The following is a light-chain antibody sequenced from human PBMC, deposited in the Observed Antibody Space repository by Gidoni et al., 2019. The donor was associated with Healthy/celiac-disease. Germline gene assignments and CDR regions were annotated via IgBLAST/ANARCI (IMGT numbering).Light chain of an antibody. V-gene: IGKV4-1*01. CDR1: QSVLYRSNNKNY. Sequence: IVITPSPDSLAVSLGERATINCKSSQSVLYRSNNKNYLAWYQQKPGQPPKLLIYWASTRESGGPDRFSGSGSGTDFTLNSSSLQAEDVAVYYCQKYYSTRTCGQGTKVEIK. CDR3: QKYYSTRT. J-gene: IGKJ1*01. CDR2: WAS.